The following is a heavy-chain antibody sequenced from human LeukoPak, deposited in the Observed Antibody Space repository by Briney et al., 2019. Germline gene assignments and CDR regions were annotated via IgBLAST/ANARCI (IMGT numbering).Heavy chain of an antibody. CDR1: GFTFSDYY. CDR2: ISSSGSTI. CDR3: AGSRVQFGVVSGYFQH. Sequence: PGGSLRLSCAASGFTFSDYYMSWIRQAPGNGLGWVSYISSSGSTIYYADSVKGRFTISRDNAKNSLYLQMNSLRAEDTAVYYCAGSRVQFGVVSGYFQHWGQGTLVTVSS. J-gene: IGHJ1*01. D-gene: IGHD3-3*01. V-gene: IGHV3-11*04.